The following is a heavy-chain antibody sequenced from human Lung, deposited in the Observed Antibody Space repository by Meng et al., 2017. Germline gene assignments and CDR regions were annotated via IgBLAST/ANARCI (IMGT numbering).Heavy chain of an antibody. Sequence: QVQLPQSGAGLFTPSETLSLTCVVSGGSFSDYYWGWIRQPPGKGLEWIGEINHSGSTNYNPSLESRATISVDTSQNNLSLKLSSVTAADSAVYYCARGPTTMAHDFDYWGQGTLVTVSS. V-gene: IGHV4-34*01. CDR3: ARGPTTMAHDFDY. CDR1: GGSFSDYY. CDR2: INHSGST. D-gene: IGHD4-11*01. J-gene: IGHJ4*02.